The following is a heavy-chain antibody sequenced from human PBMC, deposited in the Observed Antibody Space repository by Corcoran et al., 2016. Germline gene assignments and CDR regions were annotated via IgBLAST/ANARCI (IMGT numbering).Heavy chain of an antibody. J-gene: IGHJ4*02. Sequence: EVQLVQSGAEVKEPGESLKISCKGSGYSFTSHWIAWVRQMPGKGLESMGIIYPSDSDTRYSPSFQGQVTISADKSISTAYLQWDSLKASDTAMYYCARFGGSSGWYGGFDYWGQGTLVTVSS. CDR1: GYSFTSHW. CDR2: IYPSDSDT. CDR3: ARFGGSSGWYGGFDY. D-gene: IGHD6-19*01. V-gene: IGHV5-51*01.